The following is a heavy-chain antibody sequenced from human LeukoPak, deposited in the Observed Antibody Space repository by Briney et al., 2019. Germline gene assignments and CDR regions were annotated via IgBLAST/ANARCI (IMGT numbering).Heavy chain of an antibody. CDR1: GFTFSSYA. V-gene: IGHV3-21*01. CDR2: ISSSSSYI. J-gene: IGHJ3*02. Sequence: GGSLRLSCAASGFTFSSYAMSWVRQAPGKGLEWVSSISSSSSYIYYADSVKGRFTISRDNAKNSLYLQMNSLRVEDTAVYYCARVTMARGVYDAFDIWGQGTMVTVSS. CDR3: ARVTMARGVYDAFDI. D-gene: IGHD3-10*01.